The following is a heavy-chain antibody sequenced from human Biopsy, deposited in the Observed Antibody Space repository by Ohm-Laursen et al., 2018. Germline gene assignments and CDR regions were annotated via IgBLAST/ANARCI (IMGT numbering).Heavy chain of an antibody. V-gene: IGHV1-8*01. Sequence: SSAKVSCKASGYSFSTYDVNWVRQARGQGLEWMGWMIPSSGKTGYAQRFQGRVTLAMNTSISTAYMELSGLRSEDTAVYFCARGYSRRVSIFEASIYWFDTWGQGTLVTVSS. D-gene: IGHD6-6*01. J-gene: IGHJ5*02. CDR3: ARGYSRRVSIFEASIYWFDT. CDR1: GYSFSTYD. CDR2: MIPSSGKT.